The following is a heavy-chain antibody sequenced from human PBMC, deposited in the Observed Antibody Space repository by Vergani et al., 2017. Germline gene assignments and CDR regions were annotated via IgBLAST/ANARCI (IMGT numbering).Heavy chain of an antibody. CDR1: GYTFTSYA. CDR3: ARDRSYYYYYMDV. J-gene: IGHJ6*03. CDR2: INAGNGNT. V-gene: IGHV1-3*01. Sequence: QVQLVQSGAEVKTPGASVKVSCKASGYTFTSYAMHWVRQAPGQRLEWMGWINAGNGNTKYSQKFQGRVTITRDTSASTAYMELSSLRSEDTAVYYCARDRSYYYYYMDVWGKGTTVTVSS.